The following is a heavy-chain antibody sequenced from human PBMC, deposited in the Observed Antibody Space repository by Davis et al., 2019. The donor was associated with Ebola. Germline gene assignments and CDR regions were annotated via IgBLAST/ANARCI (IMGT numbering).Heavy chain of an antibody. CDR1: GFSFSSYT. Sequence: GGSLRLSCAASGFSFSSYTMNWVRQAPGKGLEWVSSISGSSYYIYYAVSVMGRFTISRDNAKNSLFLQMNSLRAEDTAVYYCARDRPLDFFFGDYYGMDVWGQGTTVTVSS. V-gene: IGHV3-21*01. D-gene: IGHD3-16*01. J-gene: IGHJ6*02. CDR3: ARDRPLDFFFGDYYGMDV. CDR2: ISGSSYYI.